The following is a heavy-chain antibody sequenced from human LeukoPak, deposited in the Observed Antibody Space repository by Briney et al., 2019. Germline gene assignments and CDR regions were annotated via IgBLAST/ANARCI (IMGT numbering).Heavy chain of an antibody. CDR1: GGSFSGYY. CDR3: SRAFCISTSCQEGYTMDV. Sequence: SGTLSLTCAVYGGSFSGYYWSWIRQPPGKGLEWIGEINHSGSTNYNPSLKSRVTISVDMSKNQFSLKLSSVTAADTALYYCSRAFCISTSCQEGYTMDVWEKGTTVTVS. CDR2: INHSGST. J-gene: IGHJ6*03. V-gene: IGHV4-34*01. D-gene: IGHD2-2*01.